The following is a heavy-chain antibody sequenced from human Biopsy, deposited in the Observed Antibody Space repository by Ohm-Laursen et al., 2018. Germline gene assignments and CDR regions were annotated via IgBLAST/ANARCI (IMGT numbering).Heavy chain of an antibody. CDR2: IYDRGSTA. J-gene: IGHJ4*02. CDR1: GDSVSSGSFY. V-gene: IGHV4-61*01. D-gene: IGHD6-19*01. CDR3: ARGMRSSGWPYFDS. Sequence: SETLSLTCTASGDSVSSGSFYWTWIRQPPGQGLEYIGYIYDRGSTANYNPSLESRVTMSVDMPKNQFSLKLSSVTAADTAIYYRARGMRSSGWPYFDSWGQGTLVTVSS.